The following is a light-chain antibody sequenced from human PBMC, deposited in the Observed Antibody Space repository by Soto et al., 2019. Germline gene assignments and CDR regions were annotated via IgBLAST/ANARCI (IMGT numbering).Light chain of an antibody. CDR3: QNYNRAPWT. Sequence: DIKMTQSPSSLSASVGDRVTITCRAREDISNYLAWYQQKPGKVPKLLIYGASTLQSGVPSRFSGSGSGTDFTLTISSLQTEDVAIYYCQNYNRAPWTFGQGTKVESK. J-gene: IGKJ1*01. V-gene: IGKV1-27*01. CDR1: EDISNY. CDR2: GAS.